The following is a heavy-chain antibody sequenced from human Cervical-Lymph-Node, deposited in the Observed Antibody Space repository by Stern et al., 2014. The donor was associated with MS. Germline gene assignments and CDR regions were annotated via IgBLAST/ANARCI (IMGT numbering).Heavy chain of an antibody. CDR3: AIYCSSTTCNRFDP. J-gene: IGHJ5*02. V-gene: IGHV3-21*06. CDR1: GFTFSSYT. D-gene: IGHD2-2*01. CDR2: IGSSSGHI. Sequence: EVQLVESGGGLVKPGGSLRLSCAASGFTFSSYTMNWVRQAPGKGLEWVSSIGSSSGHIYYADSVKGRFTISRDNAKNSLYLEMNSLRAEDTAVYYCAIYCSSTTCNRFDPWGQGTLVTVSS.